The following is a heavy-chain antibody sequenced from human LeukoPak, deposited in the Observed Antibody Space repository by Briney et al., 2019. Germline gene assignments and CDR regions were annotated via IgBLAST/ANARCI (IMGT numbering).Heavy chain of an antibody. Sequence: GGSLRLSCTASGFTFSSYGMDWVRQAPGKGLEWVSVISGNGGSTYYAESVKGRFTISRDNSKNTLYLQMNSLRAEDTAVYYCAKRGAEVGTTVAPGDYWGQGTLVTVSS. CDR3: AKRGAEVGTTVAPGDY. CDR2: ISGNGGST. CDR1: GFTFSSYG. V-gene: IGHV3-23*01. J-gene: IGHJ4*02. D-gene: IGHD1-26*01.